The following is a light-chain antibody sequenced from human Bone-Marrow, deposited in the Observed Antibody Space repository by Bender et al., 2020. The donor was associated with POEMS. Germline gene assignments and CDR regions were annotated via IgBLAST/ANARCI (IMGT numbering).Light chain of an antibody. CDR1: HGDIGEYNY. J-gene: IGLJ3*02. V-gene: IGLV2-11*01. CDR2: DVT. CDR3: CSYGGSYTWL. Sequence: QSALPQPRSVSGSPGQSVSVSCTGSHGDIGEYNYVSWYQHLPGKAPKLIIYDVTKRPSGVPNRFSGSKSGNTASLTITGLQAEDEGDYYCCSYGGSYTWLFGGGTKVTVL.